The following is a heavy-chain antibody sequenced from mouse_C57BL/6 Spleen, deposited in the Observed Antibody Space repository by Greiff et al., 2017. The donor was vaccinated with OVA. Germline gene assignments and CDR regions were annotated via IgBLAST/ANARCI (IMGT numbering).Heavy chain of an antibody. V-gene: IGHV1-42*01. D-gene: IGHD1-1*01. CDR3: ARTTDYGSSLYYAMDY. CDR1: GYSFTGYY. CDR2: INPSTGGT. J-gene: IGHJ4*01. Sequence: EVQLQQSGPELVKPGASVKISCKASGYSFTGYYMNWVKQSPEKSLEWIGEINPSTGGTTYNQKFKAKATLTVDKSSSTAYMQLKSLTSEDSAVYYCARTTDYGSSLYYAMDYWGQGTSVTVSS.